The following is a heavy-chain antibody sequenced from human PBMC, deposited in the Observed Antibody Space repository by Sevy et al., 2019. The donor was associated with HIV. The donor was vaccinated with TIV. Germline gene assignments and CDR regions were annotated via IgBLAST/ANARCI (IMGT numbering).Heavy chain of an antibody. D-gene: IGHD4-17*01. Sequence: SETLSLTCTVSGGSISSSSYYWGWIRQPPGKGLEWIGSIYYSGSTFYNPSLRSRVTMSVDMSKNQCSLKVSSVTAADTAVYYCAGLAYGDYAGMFDYWGQGTLVTVSS. J-gene: IGHJ4*02. CDR1: GGSISSSSYY. CDR2: IYYSGST. V-gene: IGHV4-39*01. CDR3: AGLAYGDYAGMFDY.